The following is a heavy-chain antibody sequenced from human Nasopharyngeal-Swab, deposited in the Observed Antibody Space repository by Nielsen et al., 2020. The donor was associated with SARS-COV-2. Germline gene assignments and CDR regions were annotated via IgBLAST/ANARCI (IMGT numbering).Heavy chain of an antibody. CDR1: GFTVSSNY. V-gene: IGHV3-66*01. CDR2: IYSGGST. CDR3: ASSGEQQLVPDY. J-gene: IGHJ4*02. D-gene: IGHD6-13*01. Sequence: GGSLRLSCAASGFTVSSNYMSWVRQAPGKGLEWVSVIYSGGSTYYADSVKGRFTISRDNSKNTLYLQMYSLRAEDTAVYYCASSGEQQLVPDYWGQGTLVTVSS.